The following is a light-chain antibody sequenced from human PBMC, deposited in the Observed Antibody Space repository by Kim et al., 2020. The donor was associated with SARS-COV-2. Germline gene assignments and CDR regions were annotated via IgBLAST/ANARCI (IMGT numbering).Light chain of an antibody. CDR1: PGAVTSGHY. J-gene: IGLJ2*01. Sequence: PGGPVTLTCGSSPGAVTSGHYPYWFQQKPGQAPRTLIYAANNKHSWTPARFSGSLLGGKAALTLSGAQPEDEAEYYCLLAYSGARVFGGGTKVTVL. CDR3: LLAYSGARV. V-gene: IGLV7-46*01. CDR2: AAN.